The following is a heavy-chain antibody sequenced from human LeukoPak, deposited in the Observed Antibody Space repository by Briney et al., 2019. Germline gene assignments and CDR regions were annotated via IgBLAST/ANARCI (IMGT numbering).Heavy chain of an antibody. CDR2: IYPGDSDT. CDR1: GSSFTSYW. D-gene: IGHD6-19*01. CDR3: ARLPRYSSGWFDY. J-gene: IGHJ4*02. Sequence: GSSLQTSCEASGSSFTSYWIGCVRQLPGKGMEWMGIIYPGDSDTRYSPSFQRQVTISADKSISTAYLQWSSLKASDTAMYYCARLPRYSSGWFDYWGQGTLVTVSS. V-gene: IGHV5-51*01.